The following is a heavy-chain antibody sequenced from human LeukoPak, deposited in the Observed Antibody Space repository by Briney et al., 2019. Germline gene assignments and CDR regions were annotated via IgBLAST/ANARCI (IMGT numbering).Heavy chain of an antibody. J-gene: IGHJ4*02. Sequence: GASVKVSCKASGYTFTSYGISWARQAPGQGLEWMGRIIPIFGTANYAQKFQGRVTITTDESTSTAYMELSSLRSEDTAVYYCARAYLGRNTPFDYWGQGTLVTVPS. V-gene: IGHV1-69*05. D-gene: IGHD1/OR15-1a*01. CDR2: IIPIFGTA. CDR1: GYTFTSYG. CDR3: ARAYLGRNTPFDY.